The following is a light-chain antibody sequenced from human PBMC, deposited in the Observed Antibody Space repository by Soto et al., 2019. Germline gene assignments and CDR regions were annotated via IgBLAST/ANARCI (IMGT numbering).Light chain of an antibody. J-gene: IGKJ2*01. Sequence: NVLTQSPGSLSLSPGERATLSCRARQSVSGNYFAWYQQKPGQTPRLLIYLASSRANGIPDRFRGSGSGTDFTLSISRLEPEDSAVYYRHQYGDAPQTFGQGTKLEIK. V-gene: IGKV3-20*01. CDR3: HQYGDAPQT. CDR2: LAS. CDR1: QSVSGNY.